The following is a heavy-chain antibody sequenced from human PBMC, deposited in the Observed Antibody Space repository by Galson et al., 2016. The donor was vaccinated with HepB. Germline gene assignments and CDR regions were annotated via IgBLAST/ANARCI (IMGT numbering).Heavy chain of an antibody. CDR1: GFTFSRYG. CDR2: ISYDGRQK. CDR3: ARWGPYGDLDY. D-gene: IGHD4-17*01. Sequence: SLRLSCAASGFTFSRYGMHWVRQAPGKGLEWLALISYDGRQKYYADSVDGRFTVSGDSSKNTLYLQMNSLRVDDTAVYYCARWGPYGDLDYWGQGTRVTVSS. J-gene: IGHJ4*02. V-gene: IGHV3-30*12.